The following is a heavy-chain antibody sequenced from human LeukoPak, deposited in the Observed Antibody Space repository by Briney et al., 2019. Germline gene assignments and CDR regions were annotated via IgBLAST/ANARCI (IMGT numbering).Heavy chain of an antibody. J-gene: IGHJ4*02. CDR3: ARGGKVIVGGELLIDY. CDR1: GGSFSGYY. D-gene: IGHD1-26*01. CDR2: INHSGST. V-gene: IGHV4-34*01. Sequence: SETLSLTCAVYGGSFSGYYWSWIRQPPGKGLEWIGEINHSGSTNYNPSLKSRVTISVDTSKNQFSLKLSSVTAADTAVYYCARGGKVIVGGELLIDYWGQGTLVTVSS.